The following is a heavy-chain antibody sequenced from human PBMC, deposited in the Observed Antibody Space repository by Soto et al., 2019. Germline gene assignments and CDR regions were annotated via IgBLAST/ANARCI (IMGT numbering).Heavy chain of an antibody. CDR3: VKGRGSYEVKFGMDV. D-gene: IGHD6-25*01. Sequence: EVQLVESGGGLVQPGRSLRLSCAASGFTLDDFAMQWVRQAPGKGLEWVSGDDWNSGSTSYADSVKGRFTISRDNARNSLYLQMNSLRAEDTALYYCVKGRGSYEVKFGMDVWGQGTTVTVSS. J-gene: IGHJ6*02. CDR1: GFTLDDFA. V-gene: IGHV3-9*01. CDR2: DDWNSGST.